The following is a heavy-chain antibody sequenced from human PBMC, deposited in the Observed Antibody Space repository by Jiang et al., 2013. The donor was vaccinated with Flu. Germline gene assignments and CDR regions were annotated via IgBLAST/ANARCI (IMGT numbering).Heavy chain of an antibody. D-gene: IGHD2-15*01. V-gene: IGHV3-30-3*01. CDR1: GFTFSSYA. CDR3: ARSGYCSGGSCYSYRY. CDR2: ISYDGSNK. Sequence: GGGVVQPGRSLRLSCAASGFTFSSYAMHWVRQAPGKGLEWVAVISYDGSNKYYADSVKGRFTISRDNSKNTLYLQMNSLRAEDTAVYYCARSGYCSGGSCYSYRYWGQGTLVTVSS. J-gene: IGHJ4*02.